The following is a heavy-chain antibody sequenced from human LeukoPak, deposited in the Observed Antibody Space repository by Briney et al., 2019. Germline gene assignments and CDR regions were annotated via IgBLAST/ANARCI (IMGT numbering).Heavy chain of an antibody. CDR1: GFTFSSYG. CDR3: AKEVGGSGSF. D-gene: IGHD3-10*01. J-gene: IGHJ4*02. CDR2: IKQDGSKK. Sequence: GGSLRLSCAASGFTFSSYGMHWVRQAPGKGLEWVANIKQDGSKKYYVDSVKGRFTISRDNAKNSLYLQMNSLRAEDTAVYYCAKEVGGSGSFWGQGTLVTVSS. V-gene: IGHV3-7*01.